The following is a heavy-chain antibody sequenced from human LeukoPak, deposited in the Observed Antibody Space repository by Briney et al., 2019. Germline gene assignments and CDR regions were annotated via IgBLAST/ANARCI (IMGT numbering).Heavy chain of an antibody. CDR2: ISGAGSTI. D-gene: IGHD5-24*01. CDR3: ARDMAENYYYYMDV. J-gene: IGHJ6*03. V-gene: IGHV3-11*01. Sequence: GWSLTLSCLACGFTFSDFYMSWLRQAAGKGLEGVSYISGAGSTIHYAESVKGRFTSSRDNAKNSLFLQMNSLRAEDTAVYYCARDMAENYYYYMDVWGKGITVTVSS. CDR1: GFTFSDFY.